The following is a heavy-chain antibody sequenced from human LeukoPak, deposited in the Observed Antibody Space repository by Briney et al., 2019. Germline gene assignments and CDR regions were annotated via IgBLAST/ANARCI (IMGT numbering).Heavy chain of an antibody. CDR3: ARDRGGLAGTGY. V-gene: IGHV4-61*02. J-gene: IGHJ4*02. Sequence: SETLSLTCTVSGGSISSGSYYWRWIRQPAGKGLEWIGRIYTSGSTNYNPSLKSRVTISVDTSKNQFSQKLSSVTAADTAVYYCARDRGGLAGTGYWGQGTLVTVSS. CDR2: IYTSGST. CDR1: GGSISSGSYY. D-gene: IGHD6-19*01.